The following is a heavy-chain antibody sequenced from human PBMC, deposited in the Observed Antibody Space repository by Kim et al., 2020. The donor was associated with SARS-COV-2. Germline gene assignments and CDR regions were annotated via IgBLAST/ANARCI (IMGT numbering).Heavy chain of an antibody. CDR2: IHQSGSA. Sequence: SETLSLTCAVYGGSFSGHYWSWIRQPPGKGLEWIGEIHQSGSANYNPSLKSRVTMSIDTSKNQFSLKLSSVTAADRGSYYCARGRAGVVPAPILGIGPHYDYFIMDVWGHGTTVTVSS. J-gene: IGHJ6*02. CDR1: GGSFSGHY. V-gene: IGHV4-34*01. CDR3: ARGRAGVVPAPILGIGPHYDYFIMDV. D-gene: IGHD2-2*02.